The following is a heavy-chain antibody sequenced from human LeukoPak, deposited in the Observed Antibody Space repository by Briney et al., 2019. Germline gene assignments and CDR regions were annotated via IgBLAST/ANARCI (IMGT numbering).Heavy chain of an antibody. D-gene: IGHD4-17*01. CDR3: ARLSVTRVYYYYGMYV. V-gene: IGHV4-59*08. CDR1: GGSISSYY. J-gene: IGHJ6*02. Sequence: SETLSLTCTVSGGSISSYYWSWIRQPPGKGLEWIGYIYYSGSTNYNPSLKSRVTISVDTSKNQFSLKLSSVTAADTAVYYCARLSVTRVYYYYGMYVWGQGTTVTVS. CDR2: IYYSGST.